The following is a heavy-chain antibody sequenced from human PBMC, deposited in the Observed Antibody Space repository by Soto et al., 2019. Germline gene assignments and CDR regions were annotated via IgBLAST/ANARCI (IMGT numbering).Heavy chain of an antibody. CDR1: GFTFSTYA. V-gene: IGHV3-64*01. CDR3: ARDRCTNGVCYAPSDY. Sequence: EVQLVESGGGLVQPGGSLRLSCATSGFTFSTYAMHWVRQAPGKGLEYVSAISSNGRSTYYANSVKGRFTISRDNSKNTRYLQMDSLRAEDMAVYYCARDRCTNGVCYAPSDYWGQGTLVTVSS. J-gene: IGHJ4*02. D-gene: IGHD2-8*01. CDR2: ISSNGRST.